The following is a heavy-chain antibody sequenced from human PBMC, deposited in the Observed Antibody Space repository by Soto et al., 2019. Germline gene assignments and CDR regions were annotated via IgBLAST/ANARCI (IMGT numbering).Heavy chain of an antibody. CDR1: GGSFSNNY. V-gene: IGHV4-34*01. D-gene: IGHD3-10*01. CDR2: ISPSGTT. CDR3: ATSLWFGTQPEI. Sequence: ETLSLTCAVYGGSFSNNYWTWFRQPPGKGLEWIGEISPSGTTKYIPSLKSRGTISVDTSRKQFFLKVTSVSAADTAVYYCATSLWFGTQPEIWGPGTLVTVSS. J-gene: IGHJ4*02.